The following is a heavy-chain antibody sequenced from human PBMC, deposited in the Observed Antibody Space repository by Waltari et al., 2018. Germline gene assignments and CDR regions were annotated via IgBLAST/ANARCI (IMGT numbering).Heavy chain of an antibody. Sequence: QVQLQQWGAGLLKPSETLSLPCAVYGGSFSGYYWSWIRQPPGKGREWIGEINHRGSTNYTPSIKSRVTIAVDTSKNQFSLKLSSVTAADTAVYYCARGYYSSSWVDYWGQGTLVTVSS. D-gene: IGHD6-13*01. CDR1: GGSFSGYY. V-gene: IGHV4-34*01. J-gene: IGHJ4*02. CDR3: ARGYYSSSWVDY. CDR2: INHRGST.